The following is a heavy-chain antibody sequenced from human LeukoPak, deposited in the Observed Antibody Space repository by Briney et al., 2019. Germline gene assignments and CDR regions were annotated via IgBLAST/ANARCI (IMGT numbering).Heavy chain of an antibody. D-gene: IGHD2/OR15-2a*01. CDR3: ARGGTTSYYFDY. CDR2: IWYDASNK. J-gene: IGHJ4*02. Sequence: GGSLRLSCAASGFTFSSYDMHWVRQAPGKGLAWVTVIWYDASNKYYADSVKGRFTLSRDNSKNTLYLQMSSLRAEDTAVYYCARGGTTSYYFDYWGQGTLVTVSS. CDR1: GFTFSSYD. V-gene: IGHV3-33*01.